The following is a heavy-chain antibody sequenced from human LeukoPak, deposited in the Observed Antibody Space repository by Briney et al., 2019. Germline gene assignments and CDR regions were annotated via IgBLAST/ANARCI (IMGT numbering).Heavy chain of an antibody. CDR2: INHSGST. CDR3: ASGGSGGSCQDY. D-gene: IGHD2-15*01. J-gene: IGHJ4*02. V-gene: IGHV4-34*01. CDR1: GGSFSGCY. Sequence: SETLSLTCAVYGGSFSGCYRSWIRQPPGKGLEWIGEINHSGSTNYNPSLKSRVTISVDTSKNQFSLKLSSVTAADTAVYYCASGGSGGSCQDYWGQGALVTVSS.